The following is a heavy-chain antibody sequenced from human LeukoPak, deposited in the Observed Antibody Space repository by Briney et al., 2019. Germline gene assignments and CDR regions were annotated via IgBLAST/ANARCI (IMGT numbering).Heavy chain of an antibody. CDR2: INHSGST. CDR3: ARGPISSGSHEYYFDY. D-gene: IGHD1-26*01. CDR1: GGSFSGYY. V-gene: IGHV4-34*01. J-gene: IGHJ4*02. Sequence: SETLSLTCAVYGGSFSGYYWSWIRQPPGKGLEWIGEINHSGSTNYNPSLKSRVTISVDTSKNQFSLKLSSVTAADTAVYYCARGPISSGSHEYYFDYWGQGTLVTVSS.